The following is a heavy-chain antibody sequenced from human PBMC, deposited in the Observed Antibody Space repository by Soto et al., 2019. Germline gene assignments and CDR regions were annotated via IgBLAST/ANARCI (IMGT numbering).Heavy chain of an antibody. Sequence: GESLKISCKGSGYSFTSYWIGWVRQMPGKGLKRMGIIYPGDSDTRYSPSFQGQVTISADKSISTAYLQWSSLKASDTAMYYCARHTDYCSGGSCYSNWYFDLWGRGTLVTVSS. V-gene: IGHV5-51*01. CDR1: GYSFTSYW. CDR2: IYPGDSDT. D-gene: IGHD2-15*01. CDR3: ARHTDYCSGGSCYSNWYFDL. J-gene: IGHJ2*01.